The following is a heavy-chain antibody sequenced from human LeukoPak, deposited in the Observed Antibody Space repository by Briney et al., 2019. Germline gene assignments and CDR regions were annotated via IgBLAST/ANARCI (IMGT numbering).Heavy chain of an antibody. D-gene: IGHD1-26*01. CDR3: AHSKRGGGYYINAFAV. V-gene: IGHV4-59*01. Sequence: PSETLSLTCTVSGASTSAYCWSWLRQPPGKGLEWLGYSYSGGNANYNPSLKSRVTISIDTSENQFSLRLTSVTAADTAIYFCAHSKRGGGYYINAFAVWGQGALVTISS. CDR2: SYSGGNA. CDR1: GASTSAYC. J-gene: IGHJ3*01.